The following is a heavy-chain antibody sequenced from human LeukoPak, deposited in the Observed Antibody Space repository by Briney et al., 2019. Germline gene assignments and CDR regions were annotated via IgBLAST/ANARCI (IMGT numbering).Heavy chain of an antibody. CDR2: MNPNSGNT. J-gene: IGHJ3*02. Sequence: ASVKVSCKASGYTFTSYDINWVRQATGQGLEWMGWMNPNSGNTGYAQKFQGRVTMTRNTSISTAYMELSSLRAEDTAVYYCAKGRQLWFGEFFDAFDIWGQGTMVTVSS. D-gene: IGHD3-10*01. CDR1: GYTFTSYD. V-gene: IGHV1-8*01. CDR3: AKGRQLWFGEFFDAFDI.